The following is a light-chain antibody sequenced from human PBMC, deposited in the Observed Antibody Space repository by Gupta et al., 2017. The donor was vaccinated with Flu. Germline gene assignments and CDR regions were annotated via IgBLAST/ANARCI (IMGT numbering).Light chain of an antibody. CDR1: QSLLKSNGSNY. CDR3: LQWLQGRT. Sequence: EIVMTQYPLSLPVAPGKSASMSCRSSQSLLKSNGSNYLDWYLQRPGRGPEPLSQLSAPLAYGVPDRSSCSGSGTELTLKISRGGPEDVGISTCLQWLQGRTLGGGTKMEIK. CDR2: LSA. J-gene: IGKJ4*01. V-gene: IGKV2-28*01.